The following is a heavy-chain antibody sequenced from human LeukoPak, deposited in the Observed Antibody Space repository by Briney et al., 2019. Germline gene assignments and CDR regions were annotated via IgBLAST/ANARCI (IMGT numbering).Heavy chain of an antibody. J-gene: IGHJ5*02. D-gene: IGHD1-26*01. V-gene: IGHV1-69*13. CDR2: IIPIFGTA. CDR1: GGTFSSYA. Sequence: SVKVSCKASGGTFSSYAISWVRQAPGQGLEWMGGIIPIFGTANYAQKFQGRVTITADESTSTAYMELRSLRSEDTAVYYCARGRKWEAYKHWLDRWGQGTLVSVCS. CDR3: ARGRKWEAYKHWLDR.